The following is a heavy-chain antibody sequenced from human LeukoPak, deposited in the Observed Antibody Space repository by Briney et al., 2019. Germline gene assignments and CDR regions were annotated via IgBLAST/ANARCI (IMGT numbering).Heavy chain of an antibody. CDR2: IYTSGST. J-gene: IGHJ6*01. Sequence: PSQTLSLTCTVSGGSISSGSYYWSWIRQPAGKGLEWIGRIYTSGSTNYNPSLKSRVTISVDTSKNQFSLKLSSVTAADTAVYYCARDSLYDFWSGYSPQGMDVWGEGTTVTVSS. CDR1: GGSISSGSYY. CDR3: ARDSLYDFWSGYSPQGMDV. V-gene: IGHV4-61*02. D-gene: IGHD3-3*01.